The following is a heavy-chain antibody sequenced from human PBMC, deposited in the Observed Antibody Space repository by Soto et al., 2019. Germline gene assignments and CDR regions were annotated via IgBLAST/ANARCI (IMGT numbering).Heavy chain of an antibody. J-gene: IGHJ4*02. CDR2: IIPIFGTA. D-gene: IGHD2-2*01. CDR3: ARLRCISTSCYASDY. CDR1: GYTFTSYA. V-gene: IGHV1-18*01. Sequence: ASVKLSCKASGYTFTSYAISWVRQAPGQGLEWMGGIIPIFGTANYAQKLQGRVTMTADTSTSTAYMELRSLRSDDTAVYYCARLRCISTSCYASDYWGQGTLVTVSS.